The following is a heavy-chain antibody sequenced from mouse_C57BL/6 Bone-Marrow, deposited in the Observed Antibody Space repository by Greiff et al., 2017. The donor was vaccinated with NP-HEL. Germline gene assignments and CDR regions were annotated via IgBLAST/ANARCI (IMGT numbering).Heavy chain of an antibody. CDR1: GFTFSSYA. V-gene: IGHV5-4*01. J-gene: IGHJ1*03. Sequence: EVNVVESGGGLVKPGGSLKLSCAASGFTFSSYAMSWVRQTPEKRLEWVATISDGGSYTYYPDNVKGRFTISRDNAKNNLYLQMSHLKSEDTAMYYCARDRGWLLRYWYFDVWGTGTTVTVSS. CDR3: ARDRGWLLRYWYFDV. D-gene: IGHD2-3*01. CDR2: ISDGGSYT.